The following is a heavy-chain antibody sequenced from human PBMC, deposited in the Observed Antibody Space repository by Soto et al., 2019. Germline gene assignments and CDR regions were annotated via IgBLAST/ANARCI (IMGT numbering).Heavy chain of an antibody. CDR2: ISGSGVST. D-gene: IGHD6-19*01. CDR1: GFTFSSYA. J-gene: IGHJ4*02. CDR3: AKEVGYSSCYDYFDY. Sequence: EVQLLGSGGGLVQPGGSLRLSCAASGFTFSSYAMSWVRQAPGKGLEWVSGISGSGVSTHYADSVKGRFTISRDNSKNPLYLQMNSLRAEDTAAYYCAKEVGYSSCYDYFDYWGQGTLVTVSS. V-gene: IGHV3-23*01.